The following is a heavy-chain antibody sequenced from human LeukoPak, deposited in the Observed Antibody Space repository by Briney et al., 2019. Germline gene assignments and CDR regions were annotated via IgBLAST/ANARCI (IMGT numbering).Heavy chain of an antibody. Sequence: ASVKVSCKPSGYTFSAYYIHWVRQAPGQGLEWMGWINPNSGGTNYAQEFQGRVTMTRDTSISTAYTELSRLRSDDTAVYYCARGVYGSSEYFQHWGQGTLVTVSS. D-gene: IGHD6-6*01. CDR3: ARGVYGSSEYFQH. V-gene: IGHV1-2*02. J-gene: IGHJ1*01. CDR2: INPNSGGT. CDR1: GYTFSAYY.